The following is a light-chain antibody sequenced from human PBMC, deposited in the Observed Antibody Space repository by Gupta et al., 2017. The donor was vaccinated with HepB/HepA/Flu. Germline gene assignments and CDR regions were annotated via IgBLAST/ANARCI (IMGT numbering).Light chain of an antibody. Sequence: DIVMTQSPLSLPVTPGESASISCRSSQSLVKSNGYNYLDWYLQKPGQSPQLLIYLGSNRASGVPERFSGSGSGADFTLKISRVEADDVGVYYCMQALESPRTFGQGTKLDIK. CDR3: MQALESPRT. CDR2: LGS. J-gene: IGKJ2*02. CDR1: QSLVKSNGYNY. V-gene: IGKV2-28*01.